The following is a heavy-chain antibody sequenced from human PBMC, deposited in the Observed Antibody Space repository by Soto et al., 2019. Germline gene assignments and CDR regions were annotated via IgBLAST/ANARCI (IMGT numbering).Heavy chain of an antibody. J-gene: IGHJ5*02. CDR3: ARERDGSGSYWRGFDP. CDR2: IWYDGSNK. CDR1: GFTFSSYG. V-gene: IGHV3-33*01. Sequence: QVQLVESGGGVVQPGRSLRLSCAASGFTFSSYGMHWVRQAPGKGLEWVAVIWYDGSNKYYADSVKGRFTISRDNSKNTLYLQMNSLRAEDTAVYYCARERDGSGSYWRGFDPWGQGTLVTVSS. D-gene: IGHD3-10*01.